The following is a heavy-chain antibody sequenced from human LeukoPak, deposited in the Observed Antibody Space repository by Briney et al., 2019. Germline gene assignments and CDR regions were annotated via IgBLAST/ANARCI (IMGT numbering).Heavy chain of an antibody. CDR2: IYHSGST. Sequence: SETLSLTCTVSGYSISSGYYWGWIRQPPGKGLEWIGSIYHSGSTYYNPSLKSRVTISVDTSKNQFSLKLSSVTAADTAVYYCARVVRLGEFLFDYWGQGTLVTVSS. CDR1: GYSISSGYY. V-gene: IGHV4-38-2*02. D-gene: IGHD3-16*01. CDR3: ARVVRLGEFLFDY. J-gene: IGHJ4*02.